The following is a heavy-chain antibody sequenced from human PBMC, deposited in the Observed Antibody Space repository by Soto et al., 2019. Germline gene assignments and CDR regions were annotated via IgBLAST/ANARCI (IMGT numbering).Heavy chain of an antibody. CDR3: ARWVGGSMYDNSGKYDS. J-gene: IGHJ5*01. Sequence: QVQLVESGGGVVQPGRSLRLTCAASGFIFSGSGMHWVRQAPGKGLEWVALVSNDGIRKDYGGSVKGRFTISRDNAENTLYLQMNSMRAEDTAVYYCARWVGGSMYDNSGKYDSWGQGTLVTVSS. D-gene: IGHD3-22*01. CDR2: VSNDGIRK. CDR1: GFIFSGSG. V-gene: IGHV3-30*03.